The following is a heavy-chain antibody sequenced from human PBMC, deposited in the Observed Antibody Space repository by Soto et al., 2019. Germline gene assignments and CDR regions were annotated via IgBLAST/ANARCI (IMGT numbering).Heavy chain of an antibody. CDR3: ARRERYYGSPGWFDP. CDR1: GGSISSFTYY. Sequence: SETLSLTCSVSGGSISSFTYYWGWIRQPPGKGLEWTGTVYYNENTYYNPSLKSRVTMTVDTAKNQFSLNLRSVTAADTAMYFCARRERYYGSPGWFDPWGPGTLVTVSS. D-gene: IGHD3-10*01. CDR2: VYYNENT. V-gene: IGHV4-39*01. J-gene: IGHJ5*02.